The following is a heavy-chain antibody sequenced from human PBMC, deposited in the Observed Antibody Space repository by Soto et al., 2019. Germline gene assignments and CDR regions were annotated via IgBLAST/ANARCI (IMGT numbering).Heavy chain of an antibody. CDR3: ARDLKGLAVAGTDNWFDP. CDR1: GFTFSSYG. D-gene: IGHD6-19*01. CDR2: IWYDGSNK. V-gene: IGHV3-33*01. J-gene: IGHJ5*02. Sequence: QVQLVESGGGVVQPGRSLRLSCAASGFTFSSYGMHWVRQAPGKGLEWVAVIWYDGSNKYYADSVKGRFTISRDNSKNTLYLQMNSLIAEDTAVYYCARDLKGLAVAGTDNWFDPWGQGTLVTVSS.